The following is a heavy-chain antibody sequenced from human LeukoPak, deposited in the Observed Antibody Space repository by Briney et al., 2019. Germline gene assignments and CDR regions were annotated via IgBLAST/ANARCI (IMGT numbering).Heavy chain of an antibody. V-gene: IGHV1-2*02. CDR1: GYTFTGYY. CDR2: INPNSGGT. D-gene: IGHD3-22*01. Sequence: ASVKVSCKASGYTFTGYYMHWVRQAPGQGLEWMGWINPNSGGTNYAQKFQGRVTMTRDRSISTAYMGLGRLRSDDTAVYYCARDLMIVSRLPGYWGQGTLVIVSS. CDR3: ARDLMIVSRLPGY. J-gene: IGHJ4*02.